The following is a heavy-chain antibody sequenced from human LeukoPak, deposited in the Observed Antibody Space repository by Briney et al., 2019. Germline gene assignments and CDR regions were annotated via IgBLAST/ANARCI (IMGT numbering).Heavy chain of an antibody. CDR1: GFTFSDYY. CDR2: ISSSSSYT. CDR3: ARDRRSVYYDILTAKDAFDI. V-gene: IGHV3-11*06. Sequence: PGGSLRLSCAASGFTFSDYYMSWIRQAPGKGLEWVSYISSSSSYTNYADSVKGRFTISRDNAKNSLYLQMNSLRAEDTAVYYCARDRRSVYYDILTAKDAFDICGQGTMVTVSS. J-gene: IGHJ3*02. D-gene: IGHD3-9*01.